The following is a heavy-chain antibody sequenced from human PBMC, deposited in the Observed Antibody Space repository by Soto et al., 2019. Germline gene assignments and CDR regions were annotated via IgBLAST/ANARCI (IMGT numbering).Heavy chain of an antibody. CDR3: ARDRFGYYYDSSGYLGGWFDP. CDR2: ISYDGSNK. D-gene: IGHD3-22*01. Sequence: QVQLVESGGGVVQPGRSLRLSCAASGFTFSSYAMHWVRQAPGKGLEWVAVISYDGSNKYYADSVKGRFTISRDNSKNTLYLQMNSRRAEDTAVYYCARDRFGYYYDSSGYLGGWFDPWGQGTMVTVSS. CDR1: GFTFSSYA. V-gene: IGHV3-30-3*01. J-gene: IGHJ5*02.